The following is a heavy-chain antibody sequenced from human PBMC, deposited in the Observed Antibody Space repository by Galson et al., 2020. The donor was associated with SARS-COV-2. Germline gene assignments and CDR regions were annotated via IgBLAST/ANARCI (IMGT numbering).Heavy chain of an antibody. J-gene: IGHJ4*02. D-gene: IGHD1-26*01. Sequence: TGGTLRLSCAASGFTFSSYAMHWVRQAPGKGLEWVAVISYDGSNKYYADSVKGRFTISRDNSNNTLYLQMNSLRAEDTAVYYCARTYSGSYYGYFDYWGQGTLVTVSS. CDR2: ISYDGSNK. CDR1: GFTFSSYA. V-gene: IGHV3-30-3*01. CDR3: ARTYSGSYYGYFDY.